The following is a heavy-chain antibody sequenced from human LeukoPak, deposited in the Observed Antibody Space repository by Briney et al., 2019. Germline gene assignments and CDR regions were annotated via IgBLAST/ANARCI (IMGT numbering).Heavy chain of an antibody. CDR2: ISSSGDTI. CDR3: ASSSSYGDSYYYYMDV. J-gene: IGHJ6*03. Sequence: GGSLRLSCVTSGFTFSNYDINWVRQAPGKGLEWISHISSSGDTIKYADSVKGRFSISRDNGKNSLFLQVNGLRAEDTAVYHCASSSSYGDSYYYYMDVWGKGTTVTVSS. D-gene: IGHD3-16*01. V-gene: IGHV3-48*01. CDR1: GFTFSNYD.